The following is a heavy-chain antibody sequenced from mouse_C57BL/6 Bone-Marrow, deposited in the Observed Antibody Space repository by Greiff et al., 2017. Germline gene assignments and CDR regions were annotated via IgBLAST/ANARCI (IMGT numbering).Heavy chain of an antibody. CDR1: GYTFTSYW. J-gene: IGHJ1*03. CDR3: ARYGSSYVWYFDV. V-gene: IGHV1-72*01. CDR2: IDPNSGGT. D-gene: IGHD1-1*01. Sequence: QVQLKQPGAELVKPGASVKLSCKASGYTFTSYWMHWVKQRPGRGLEWIGRIDPNSGGTTYTEKFKSKATLTVDKPSSTAYMQLSSLTSEDSAVYYCARYGSSYVWYFDVWGTGTTVTVSS.